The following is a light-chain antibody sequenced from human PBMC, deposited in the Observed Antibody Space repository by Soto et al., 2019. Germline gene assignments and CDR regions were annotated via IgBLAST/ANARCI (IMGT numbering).Light chain of an antibody. V-gene: IGLV1-51*02. CDR3: GTWDSSLSVGV. Sequence: QSVLTQPPSVSGAPGQRVTISCTGSSSNIGAGYDVHWYQQLPGTAPKLLIYENNKRPSGIPDRFSGSKSGTSATLGITGLQTGDEADYYCGTWDSSLSVGVFGGGTQLTVL. CDR1: SSNIGAGYD. CDR2: ENN. J-gene: IGLJ3*02.